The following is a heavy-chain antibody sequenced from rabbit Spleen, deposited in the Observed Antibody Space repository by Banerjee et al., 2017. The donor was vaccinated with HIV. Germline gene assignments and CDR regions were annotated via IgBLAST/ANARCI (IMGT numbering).Heavy chain of an antibody. Sequence: QEQLVESGGGLVQPGGSLKLSCKASGFDLSNYGVSWVRQAPGKGLEWIGVIYAAKGSTDYASWVNGRFTISSDNAQSTVDLKLTSLTAADTATYFCVRDQAGDADYGPYYLNLWGQGTLVTVS. D-gene: IGHD2-1*01. J-gene: IGHJ4*01. CDR1: GFDLSNYG. V-gene: IGHV1S47*01. CDR3: VRDQAGDADYGPYYLNL. CDR2: IYAAKGST.